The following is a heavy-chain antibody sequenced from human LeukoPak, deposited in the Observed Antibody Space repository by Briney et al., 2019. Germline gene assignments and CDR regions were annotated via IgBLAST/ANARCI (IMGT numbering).Heavy chain of an antibody. CDR3: ARASTTVPNLLDH. V-gene: IGHV3-74*01. Sequence: QTGGSLRLSCAASGFTFSTYWMHWVRQAPGKGLVWVARIKGDGSSTIYAHSVKGRFTISRDNSKNMLYLQTSSLRAEDTAVYYCARASTTVPNLLDHWGRGTLVTVSS. CDR1: GFTFSTYW. D-gene: IGHD4-17*01. J-gene: IGHJ4*02. CDR2: IKGDGSST.